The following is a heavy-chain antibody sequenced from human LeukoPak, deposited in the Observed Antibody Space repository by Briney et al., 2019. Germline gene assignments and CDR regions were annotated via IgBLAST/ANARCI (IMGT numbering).Heavy chain of an antibody. Sequence: SETLSLTCSVYGGSFSGYYWSWIRQPPGKGLEWIGYIYYSGSTNYNPSLKSRVAISVDTSKNQFSLKLRSVTAADTAVYYCARGSGSYYNVIYYYYYMDVWGKGTTVTVSS. V-gene: IGHV4-59*01. J-gene: IGHJ6*03. CDR3: ARGSGSYYNVIYYYYYMDV. CDR2: IYYSGST. D-gene: IGHD3-10*01. CDR1: GGSFSGYY.